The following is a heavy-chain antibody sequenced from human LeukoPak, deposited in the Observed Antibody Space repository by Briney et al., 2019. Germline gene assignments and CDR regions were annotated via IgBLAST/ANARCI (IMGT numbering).Heavy chain of an antibody. CDR1: GGSFSGYY. J-gene: IGHJ5*02. CDR3: ARARATVEYNWFDP. D-gene: IGHD4-23*01. CDR2: INHSGST. Sequence: PSETLSLTCAVYGGSFSGYYWSWIRQPPGKGLEWIGEINHSGSTNYNPSLKSRVTISVDTSKDQFSLKLSSVTAADTAVYYCARARATVEYNWFDPWGQGTLVTVSS. V-gene: IGHV4-34*01.